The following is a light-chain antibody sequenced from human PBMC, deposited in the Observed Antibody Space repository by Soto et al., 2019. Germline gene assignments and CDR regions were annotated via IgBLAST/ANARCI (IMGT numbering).Light chain of an antibody. J-gene: IGKJ1*01. CDR2: KAS. Sequence: DIPITQAPSTLSASVGDRVTITCRASQSISSWLAWYQQKPGKAPKLLIYKASSLESGVPSRFSGSGSGTEFTLTISSLQPDDFATYYCQQYHSYSTFGQGTKVDI. CDR3: QQYHSYST. CDR1: QSISSW. V-gene: IGKV1-5*03.